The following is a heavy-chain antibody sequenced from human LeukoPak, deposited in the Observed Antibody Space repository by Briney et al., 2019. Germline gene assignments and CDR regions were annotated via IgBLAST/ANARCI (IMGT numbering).Heavy chain of an antibody. Sequence: ASVKVSCEASGYTFTSYDINWVRRATGQGLEWMGWMNPNSGNTGYAQKFQGRVTMTRNTSISTAYMELSSLRSEDTAVYYCARGKVTMVRGVIITSFDYWGQGTLVTVSS. CDR1: GYTFTSYD. V-gene: IGHV1-8*01. D-gene: IGHD3-10*01. J-gene: IGHJ4*02. CDR2: MNPNSGNT. CDR3: ARGKVTMVRGVIITSFDY.